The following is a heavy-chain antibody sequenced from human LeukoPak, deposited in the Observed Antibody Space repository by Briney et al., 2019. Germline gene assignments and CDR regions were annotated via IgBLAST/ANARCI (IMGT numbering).Heavy chain of an antibody. D-gene: IGHD2-2*01. J-gene: IGHJ4*02. Sequence: GGSLRLSCAASGFTFSSYAMHWVRQAPGKGLEWVAVISYDGSNKYYADSVKGRFTISGDNSKNTLYPQMNSLRAEDTAVYYCARVPDSGPHCSSTSCPFDYWGQGTLVTVSS. V-gene: IGHV3-30-3*01. CDR1: GFTFSSYA. CDR3: ARVPDSGPHCSSTSCPFDY. CDR2: ISYDGSNK.